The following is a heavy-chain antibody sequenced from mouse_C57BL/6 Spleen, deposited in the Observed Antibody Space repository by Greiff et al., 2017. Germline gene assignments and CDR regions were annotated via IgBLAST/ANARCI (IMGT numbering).Heavy chain of an antibody. Sequence: EVMLVESGGGLVKPGGSLKLSCAASGFTFRDSGMHWVRQAPEKGLGWVAYISSGSSTIYYADTVKGRFTISRDNANNTLFLQMSSLRSEDTAMYYCARTDYGNPFAYWGQGTLVTVSA. CDR3: ARTDYGNPFAY. CDR2: ISSGSSTI. D-gene: IGHD2-1*01. CDR1: GFTFRDSG. J-gene: IGHJ3*01. V-gene: IGHV5-17*01.